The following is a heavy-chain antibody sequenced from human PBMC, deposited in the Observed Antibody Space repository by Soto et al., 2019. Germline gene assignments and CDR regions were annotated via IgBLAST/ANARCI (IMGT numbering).Heavy chain of an antibody. Sequence: GESLNISCKGSGYSFTSYWIGWVRQMPGKGLEWMGIIYPGDSDTRYSPSFQGQVTISADKSINTAYLQWSSLKASDTAMYYCARQRTTFCSWNYYFDFVYYCRQGSSAIVSA. CDR2: IYPGDSDT. CDR3: ARQRTTFCSWNYYFDFVYY. V-gene: IGHV5-51*01. D-gene: IGHD3-10*02. CDR1: GYSFTSYW. J-gene: IGHJ4*02.